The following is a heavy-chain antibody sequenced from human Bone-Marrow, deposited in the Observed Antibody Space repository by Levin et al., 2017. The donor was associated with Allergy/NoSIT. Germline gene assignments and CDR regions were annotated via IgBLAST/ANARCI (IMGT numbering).Heavy chain of an antibody. Sequence: SETLSLTCPVSGVTITATNYYWGWIRQPPGKGLEWIGSIYSTGTTYYNPSLRSRVTISVDTSNNQFSLKMISAAATDSATYYCAAGTVTSFHYVDVWGRGATVTVSS. V-gene: IGHV4-39*01. D-gene: IGHD4-11*01. CDR1: GVTITATNYY. CDR2: IYSTGTT. CDR3: AAGTVTSFHYVDV. J-gene: IGHJ6*03.